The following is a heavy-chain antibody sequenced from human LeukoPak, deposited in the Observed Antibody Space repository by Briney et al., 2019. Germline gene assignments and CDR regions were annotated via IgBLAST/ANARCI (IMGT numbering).Heavy chain of an antibody. CDR2: IKQDGSGK. J-gene: IGHJ5*02. Sequence: PGGSPRLSCAASGFTFSTYWMTWVRQAPGKGLEWVANIKQDGSGKTYVDSVKGRFTISRDNAKNSLYLQMNSLRAEDTAVYYCARDRGVAADGTVGWFDPWGQGTLVTVSS. CDR1: GFTFSTYW. D-gene: IGHD6-13*01. V-gene: IGHV3-7*01. CDR3: ARDRGVAADGTVGWFDP.